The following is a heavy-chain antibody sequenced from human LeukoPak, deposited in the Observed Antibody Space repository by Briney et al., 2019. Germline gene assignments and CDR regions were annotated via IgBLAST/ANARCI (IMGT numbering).Heavy chain of an antibody. CDR1: GFTFSGSW. Sequence: PGGSLRLSCAASGFTFSGSWMYWVRQPPGKGLVWVSNINSGGNEMYYADAVKGRFTISRDNPKNTLYLQMNSLRAEDTAVYYCVRGSNGNGNLWGQGTLVTVSS. D-gene: IGHD2-8*01. CDR3: VRGSNGNGNL. J-gene: IGHJ5*02. V-gene: IGHV3-74*01. CDR2: INSGGNEM.